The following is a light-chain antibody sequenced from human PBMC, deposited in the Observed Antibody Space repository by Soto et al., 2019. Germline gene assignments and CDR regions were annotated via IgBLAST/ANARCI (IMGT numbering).Light chain of an antibody. J-gene: IGKJ4*01. CDR2: GGS. V-gene: IGKV3-20*01. Sequence: EIVLTQSPGTLSLSPGERATLSCRASQSIRSSSLAWYQQKPGQAPRLLIYGGSSRATGIPDRFRGGGSGTDFSLTISRLETEDFSVYYCHQYGSSPLTFGGGTKVDIK. CDR3: HQYGSSPLT. CDR1: QSIRSSS.